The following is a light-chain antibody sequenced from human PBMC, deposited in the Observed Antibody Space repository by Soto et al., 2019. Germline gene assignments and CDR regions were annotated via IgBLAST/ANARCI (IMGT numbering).Light chain of an antibody. J-gene: IGLJ2*01. CDR2: DVS. CDR3: SSFTSSTTVL. V-gene: IGLV2-14*03. Sequence: QSALTQPASVSGSPGQSITISCTGTSSDIGGYNYVSWYQQYLGKAPKLMIYDVSNRPSGVSNRFSGSKSGNTASLTISGLQTEDEADYYCSSFTSSTTVLFGGGTKLTVL. CDR1: SSDIGGYNY.